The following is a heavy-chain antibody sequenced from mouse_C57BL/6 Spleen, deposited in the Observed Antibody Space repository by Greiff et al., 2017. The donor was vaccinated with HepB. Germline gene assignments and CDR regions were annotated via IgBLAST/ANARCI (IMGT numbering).Heavy chain of an antibody. D-gene: IGHD1-1*01. CDR1: GYTFTSYW. J-gene: IGHJ2*01. CDR2: IHPNSGST. CDR3: ARNGYYGSSYVGY. V-gene: IGHV1-64*01. Sequence: QVHVKQSGAELVKPGASVKLSCKASGYTFTSYWMHWVKQRPGQGLEWIGMIHPNSGSTNYNEKFKSKATLTVDKSSSTAYMQLSSLTSEDSAVYYCARNGYYGSSYVGYWGQGTTLTVSS.